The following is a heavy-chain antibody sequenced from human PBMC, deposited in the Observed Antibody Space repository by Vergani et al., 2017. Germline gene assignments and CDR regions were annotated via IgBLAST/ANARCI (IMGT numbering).Heavy chain of an antibody. Sequence: QMQLQESGPGLVKPSQTLSLTCTVSGSSISSGGYYWSWIRQHPGKGLEWIGYIYYSGSTYYNPSLKSRVTISVDTSKNQFSLKLSSVTAADTAVYYCARDNSGYDYNWFDPWGQGTLVTVSS. CDR1: GSSISSGGYY. D-gene: IGHD5-12*01. CDR3: ARDNSGYDYNWFDP. CDR2: IYYSGST. V-gene: IGHV4-31*03. J-gene: IGHJ5*02.